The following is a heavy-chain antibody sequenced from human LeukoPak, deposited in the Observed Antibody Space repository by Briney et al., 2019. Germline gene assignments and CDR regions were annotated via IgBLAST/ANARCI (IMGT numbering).Heavy chain of an antibody. D-gene: IGHD3-3*01. CDR2: INGDESST. V-gene: IGHV3-74*01. CDR3: ARAQNDFWSGYPTKY. Sequence: GGSLRLSCATSGFTFSSYYMHWVRQVPGKGLVWVSRINGDESSTTYADSVKGRFTISRDNAKNTLYLQMNTLRAEDTAVYYCARAQNDFWSGYPTKYWGQGTLVTVSS. J-gene: IGHJ4*02. CDR1: GFTFSSYY.